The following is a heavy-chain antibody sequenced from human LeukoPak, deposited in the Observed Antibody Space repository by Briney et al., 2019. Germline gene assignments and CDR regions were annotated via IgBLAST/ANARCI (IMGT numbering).Heavy chain of an antibody. Sequence: PGGSLRLSCAASGFTFSSYGMHSVRQAPGRGLEWVAVIWYDGSNKYYADSVKGRFTISRDNSKNTLYLQMNSLRAEDTAVYYCAREDDYYGSGSLDYWGQGTLVTVSS. V-gene: IGHV3-33*01. CDR1: GFTFSSYG. CDR3: AREDDYYGSGSLDY. J-gene: IGHJ4*02. CDR2: IWYDGSNK. D-gene: IGHD3-10*01.